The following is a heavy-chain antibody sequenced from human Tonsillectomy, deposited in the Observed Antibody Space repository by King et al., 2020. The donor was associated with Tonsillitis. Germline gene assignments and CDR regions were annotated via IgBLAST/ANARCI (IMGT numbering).Heavy chain of an antibody. D-gene: IGHD4-11*01. CDR1: GFTFSLYA. J-gene: IGHJ2*01. CDR2: IRVGGGST. V-gene: IGHV3-23*01. CDR3: AKAPSNYDWYFDL. Sequence: VPPLASCGVLVPPVVSLSVPCYASGFTFSLYAMSMLLHHAWTRVYFVAAIRVGGGSTYYADSVKGRCTISRDNSKNTLYLQMTSLRADDTAVYYCAKAPSNYDWYFDLWGRGTLVTVSS.